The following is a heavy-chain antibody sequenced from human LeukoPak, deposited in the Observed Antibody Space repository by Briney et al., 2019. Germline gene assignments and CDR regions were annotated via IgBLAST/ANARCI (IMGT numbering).Heavy chain of an antibody. CDR1: GDSVSRDTAA. J-gene: IGHJ4*02. D-gene: IGHD6-13*01. Sequence: SQTLSLTCAISGDSVSRDTAAWNWVRQSPSRGLEWLGRTYYRSKWYNDYAVSVKSRITINPDTSKNQFTLQLNSVTPEDTAVYYCARDRGGSSWYYFDNWGQGSLVTVSS. CDR2: TYYRSKWYN. CDR3: ARDRGGSSWYYFDN. V-gene: IGHV6-1*01.